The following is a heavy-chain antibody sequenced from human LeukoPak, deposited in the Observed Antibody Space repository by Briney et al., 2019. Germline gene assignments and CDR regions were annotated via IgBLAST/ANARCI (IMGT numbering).Heavy chain of an antibody. J-gene: IGHJ6*03. CDR2: IYHSGST. V-gene: IGHV4-38-2*02. CDR1: GYSISSGYY. Sequence: SETLSLTCTVSGYSISSGYYWGWIRQPPGKGLEWIGSIYHSGSTYYNPSLKSRVTISVDTSKNQFSLKLSSVTAADTAVYYCAKVYDFWSGYYPYYYYYYYMDVWGKGTTVTVSS. CDR3: AKVYDFWSGYYPYYYYYYYMDV. D-gene: IGHD3-3*01.